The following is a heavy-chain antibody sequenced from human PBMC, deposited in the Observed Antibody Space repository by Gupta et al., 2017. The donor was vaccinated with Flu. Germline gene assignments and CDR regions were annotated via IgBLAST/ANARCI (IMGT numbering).Heavy chain of an antibody. CDR2: IWYDGSNK. D-gene: IGHD3-10*01. CDR3: ARENGVVLWFGEWGY. V-gene: IGHV3-33*01. CDR1: GFTFSSYG. Sequence: GGGVVQPGRSLRLSCAASGFTFSSYGMHWVRQAPGKGLEWVAVIWYDGSNKYYADSVKGRFTISRDNSKNTLYLQMKRLRAEDTAVYYCARENGVVLWFGEWGYCGQGTLVPVS. J-gene: IGHJ4*02.